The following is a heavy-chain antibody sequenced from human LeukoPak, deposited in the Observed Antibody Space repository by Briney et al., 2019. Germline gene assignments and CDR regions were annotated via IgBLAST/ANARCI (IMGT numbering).Heavy chain of an antibody. J-gene: IGHJ4*02. CDR2: IRYDGSNK. D-gene: IGHD6-13*01. CDR3: AKVEYTTSWYGVGSLDY. Sequence: GGSLRLSCAASGFAFSSYAMHWVRQAPGKGLEWVAFIRYDGSNKYYADSVKGRFTISRDNSKDTLYLQMNSLRAEDTAVYYCAKVEYTTSWYGVGSLDYWGQGTLVTVSS. CDR1: GFAFSSYA. V-gene: IGHV3-30*02.